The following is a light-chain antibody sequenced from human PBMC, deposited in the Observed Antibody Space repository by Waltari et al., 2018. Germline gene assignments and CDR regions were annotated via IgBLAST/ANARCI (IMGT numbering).Light chain of an antibody. CDR1: SSDVGSYHY. CDR2: DVN. Sequence: QSALTQPRSVSGSPGQSVTISCTGTSSDVGSYHYVSWYQQHPGKAPKLMIYDVNERPSGVPDRFSGSKSGTTASLTISGLQAEDEADYYCCSYAGSYLRVFGGGTKLTVL. CDR3: CSYAGSYLRV. J-gene: IGLJ2*01. V-gene: IGLV2-11*01.